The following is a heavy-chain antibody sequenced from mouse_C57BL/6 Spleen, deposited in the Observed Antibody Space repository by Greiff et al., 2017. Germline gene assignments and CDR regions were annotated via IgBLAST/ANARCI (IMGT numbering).Heavy chain of an antibody. CDR1: GYTFTSYW. Sequence: QVQLQQPGAELVKPGASVKMSCTASGYTFTSYWIPWVKQRPGQGLEWIGDIYPGSGSTNYNEKFKSKATLTVDTSSSTAYMQLSSLTSEDSAVYYGARRGHYYGSRGDYFDYWGQGTTLTVSS. CDR2: IYPGSGST. CDR3: ARRGHYYGSRGDYFDY. D-gene: IGHD1-1*01. J-gene: IGHJ2*01. V-gene: IGHV1-55*01.